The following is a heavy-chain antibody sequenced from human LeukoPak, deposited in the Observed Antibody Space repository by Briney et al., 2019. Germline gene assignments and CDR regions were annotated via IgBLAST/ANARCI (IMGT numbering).Heavy chain of an antibody. Sequence: PGGSLRLSCAASGFTFSSYGMSWVRQAPGKGLEWVSAISGSGGSTYYADSVKGRFTISRDNSKNTLYLQMNSLRAEDTAVYYCAKDRDLHEESGLRPFDYWGQGTLVTVSS. V-gene: IGHV3-23*01. CDR2: ISGSGGST. J-gene: IGHJ4*02. D-gene: IGHD3-10*01. CDR1: GFTFSSYG. CDR3: AKDRDLHEESGLRPFDY.